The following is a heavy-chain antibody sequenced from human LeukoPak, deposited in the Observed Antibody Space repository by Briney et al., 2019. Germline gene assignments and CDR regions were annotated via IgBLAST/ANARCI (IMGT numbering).Heavy chain of an antibody. V-gene: IGHV3-30*02. J-gene: IGHJ4*02. CDR1: GFTFSSYG. CDR2: IRYDGSNK. D-gene: IGHD6-13*01. Sequence: GGSLRLSCAASGFTFSSYGMHWVRQAPGKGLEWVAFIRYDGSNKYYADSVKGRFTISRDNSKNTLYLQMNSLRAEDTAVYYCAKRGSSSRSNFDYWGQGTLVTVSS. CDR3: AKRGSSSRSNFDY.